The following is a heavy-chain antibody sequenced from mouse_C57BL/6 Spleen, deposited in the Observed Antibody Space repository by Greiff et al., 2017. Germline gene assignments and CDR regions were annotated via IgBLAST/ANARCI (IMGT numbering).Heavy chain of an antibody. CDR2: ISSGGDYI. CDR1: GFTFSSYA. J-gene: IGHJ4*01. Sequence: EVMLVESGEGLVKPGGSLKLSCAASGFTFSSYAMSWVRQTPEKRLEWVAYISSGGDYIYYADTVKGRFTISRDNARNTLYLQMSSLKSEDTAMYYCTRDRYYSNYDYYAMDYWGQGTSVTVSS. D-gene: IGHD2-5*01. CDR3: TRDRYYSNYDYYAMDY. V-gene: IGHV5-9-1*02.